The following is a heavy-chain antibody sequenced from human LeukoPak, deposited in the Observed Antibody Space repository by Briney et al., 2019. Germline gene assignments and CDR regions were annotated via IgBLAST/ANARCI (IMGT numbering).Heavy chain of an antibody. Sequence: SETLSLTCTVSGGSISSSSYYWGWIRQPPGKGLEWIGSIYYSGSTYYNPSLKSRVTISVDTSKNQFSLKLSSVTAADTAVYYCARLTPRVDTAMADYYYHYGMDVWGQGTTVTVSS. CDR3: ARLTPRVDTAMADYYYHYGMDV. CDR2: IYYSGST. CDR1: GGSISSSSYY. J-gene: IGHJ6*02. D-gene: IGHD5-18*01. V-gene: IGHV4-39*01.